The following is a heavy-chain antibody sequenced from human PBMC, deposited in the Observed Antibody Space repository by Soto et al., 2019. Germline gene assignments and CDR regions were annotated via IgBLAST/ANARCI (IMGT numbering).Heavy chain of an antibody. CDR3: AKDPCGGSCSIDY. V-gene: IGHV3-30*18. D-gene: IGHD2-15*01. J-gene: IGHJ4*02. CDR1: GFTFSSYG. Sequence: QVQLVESGGGVVQPGRSLRLSCAASGFTFSSYGMHWVRQAPGKGLEWVAVISYDGSNKYYADSVKGRFTISRDNSKNTLYLQMNSLRAEDTAVYYCAKDPCGGSCSIDYWGQGTLVTVSS. CDR2: ISYDGSNK.